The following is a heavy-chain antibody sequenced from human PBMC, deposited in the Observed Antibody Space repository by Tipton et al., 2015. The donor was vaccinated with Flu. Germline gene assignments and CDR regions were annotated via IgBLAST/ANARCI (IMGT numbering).Heavy chain of an antibody. CDR3: ARGSGSGTYVIFDY. J-gene: IGHJ4*02. CDR1: GGSLSSYY. V-gene: IGHV4-4*07. Sequence: TLSLTCTVSGGSLSSYYWSWIRQPAGKGLEWIGRIYSGGSTNYNPSLKSRVTMSADTSKNQFSLKLSSVTAADTAVYYCARGSGSGTYVIFDYWGQGTLVTVSS. CDR2: IYSGGST. D-gene: IGHD3-10*01.